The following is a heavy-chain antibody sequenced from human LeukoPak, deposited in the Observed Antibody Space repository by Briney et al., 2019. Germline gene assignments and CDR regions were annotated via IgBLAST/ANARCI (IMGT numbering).Heavy chain of an antibody. J-gene: IGHJ4*02. CDR3: ARDRRHYFDY. Sequence: GSLRLSCAASGFTFSSYAMHWVRQAPGKGLEWVAVISYDGSNKYYADSVKGRFTISRDNSKNTLYLQMNSLRAEDTAVYYCARDRRHYFDYWGQGTLVTVSS. CDR1: GFTFSSYA. CDR2: ISYDGSNK. V-gene: IGHV3-30*04.